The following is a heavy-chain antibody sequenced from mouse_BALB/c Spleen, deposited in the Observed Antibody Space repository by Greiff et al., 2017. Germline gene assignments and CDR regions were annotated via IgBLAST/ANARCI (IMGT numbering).Heavy chain of an antibody. CDR3: ARHEDGNYDFDY. CDR1: GFTFSSYG. Sequence: EVQLQESGGDLVKPGGSLKLSCAASGFTFSSYGMSWVRQTPDKRLEWVATISSGGSYTYYPDSVKGRFTISRDNAKNTLYLQMSSLKSEDTAMYYCARHEDGNYDFDYWGQGTTLTVSS. J-gene: IGHJ2*01. V-gene: IGHV5-6*01. D-gene: IGHD2-1*01. CDR2: ISSGGSYT.